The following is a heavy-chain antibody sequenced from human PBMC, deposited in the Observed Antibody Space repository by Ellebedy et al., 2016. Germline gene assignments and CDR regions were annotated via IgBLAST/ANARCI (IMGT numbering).Heavy chain of an antibody. D-gene: IGHD3-10*01. CDR2: ILDDGIDK. CDR3: AKARSSGYDMDV. J-gene: IGHJ6*02. Sequence: GGSLRLSXAASGFTFSRFAIHWVRQAPGEGLEWVVGILDDGIDKNYRDSVRGRFTISRDNSKNRVYLQMGSLRLEDTAVYYCAKARSSGYDMDVWGQGTTVTVS. V-gene: IGHV3-30*18. CDR1: GFTFSRFA.